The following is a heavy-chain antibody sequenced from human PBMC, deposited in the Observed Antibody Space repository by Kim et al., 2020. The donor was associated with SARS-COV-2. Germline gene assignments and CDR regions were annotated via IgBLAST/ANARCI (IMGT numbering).Heavy chain of an antibody. CDR1: GYTFTSYG. CDR3: ARDLSWHSSSSSPTDHYYYYGMDV. J-gene: IGHJ6*02. Sequence: ASVKVSCKASGYTFTSYGISWVRQAPGQGLEWMGWISAYNGNTNYAQKLQGRVTMATDTSTSTAYMELRSLRSDDTAVYYCARDLSWHSSSSSPTDHYYYYGMDVWGQGTTVTVSS. V-gene: IGHV1-18*01. D-gene: IGHD6-6*01. CDR2: ISAYNGNT.